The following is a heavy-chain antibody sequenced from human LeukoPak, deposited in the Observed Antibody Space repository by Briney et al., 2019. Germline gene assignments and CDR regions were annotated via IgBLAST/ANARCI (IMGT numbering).Heavy chain of an antibody. V-gene: IGHV4-31*03. CDR1: GGSISSGGYY. CDR3: ARDLYYYGSLGWFDP. CDR2: IYYSGST. D-gene: IGHD3-10*01. Sequence: SETLSLTCTVSGGSISSGGYYWSWIRQHPGKGLEWIGYIYYSGSTYYNPSLKSRVTISVDTSKNQFSLKLSSVTAADTAVYYCARDLYYYGSLGWFDPWGQGTLVTVSS. J-gene: IGHJ5*02.